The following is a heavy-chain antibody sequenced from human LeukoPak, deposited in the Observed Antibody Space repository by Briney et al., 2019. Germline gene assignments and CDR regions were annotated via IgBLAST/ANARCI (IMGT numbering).Heavy chain of an antibody. CDR3: HPQSYVSN. Sequence: GGSLRLSCAVSGFTFSSRLMHWVRQAPGKGLVWVALIKDDGTTNYADSVRGRFTASRDDAKNTVYLQMSSLRADDTAVYYCHPQSYVSNWGQGTLVTVSA. V-gene: IGHV3-74*01. CDR2: IKDDGTT. J-gene: IGHJ4*02. CDR1: GFTFSSRL. D-gene: IGHD3-22*01.